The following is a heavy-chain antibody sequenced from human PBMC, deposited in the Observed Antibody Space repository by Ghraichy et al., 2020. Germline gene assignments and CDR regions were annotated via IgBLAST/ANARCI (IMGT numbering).Heavy chain of an antibody. D-gene: IGHD3-3*01. J-gene: IGHJ6*02. V-gene: IGHV3-30*04. CDR2: ISYDGSNK. CDR3: ARDWAVDTIFGSGMDV. Sequence: GGSLRLSCAASGFTFSSYAMHWVRQAPGKGLEWVAVISYDGSNKYYADSVKGRFTISRDNSKNTLYLQMNSLRAEDTAVYYCARDWAVDTIFGSGMDVWGQGTTVTVSS. CDR1: GFTFSSYA.